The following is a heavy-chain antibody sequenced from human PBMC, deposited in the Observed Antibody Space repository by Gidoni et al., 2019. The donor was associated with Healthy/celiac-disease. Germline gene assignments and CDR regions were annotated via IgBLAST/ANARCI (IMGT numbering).Heavy chain of an antibody. V-gene: IGHV4-59*01. D-gene: IGHD6-13*01. CDR3: ARGPQYSSSWYGYYYYGMDV. CDR1: GCSISSYY. CDR2: IYYSGST. Sequence: QVQLQESGPGLVKPSETLSLTCTVPGCSISSYYWSWIRPPPGKGLEWIGSIYYSGSTNYDPSLKSRVTISVDTSKNQFSLKLSSVTAADTAVYYCARGPQYSSSWYGYYYYGMDVWGQGTTVTVSS. J-gene: IGHJ6*02.